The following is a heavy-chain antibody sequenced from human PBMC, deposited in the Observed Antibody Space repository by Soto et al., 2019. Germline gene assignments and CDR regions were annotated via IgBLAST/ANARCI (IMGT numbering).Heavy chain of an antibody. Sequence: EVQLVESGGGLVQPGRSLRLSCAASGFRFEDYAMHWVRQAPGKGLEWVSGIAWNSDIIGYADSVKGRFTISSDNGKNSLYRQMTSLRPEDTALYYCAKDHYGSAIYGMDVWGQGTTVTVSS. J-gene: IGHJ6*02. V-gene: IGHV3-9*01. CDR2: IAWNSDII. CDR1: GFRFEDYA. D-gene: IGHD3-10*01. CDR3: AKDHYGSAIYGMDV.